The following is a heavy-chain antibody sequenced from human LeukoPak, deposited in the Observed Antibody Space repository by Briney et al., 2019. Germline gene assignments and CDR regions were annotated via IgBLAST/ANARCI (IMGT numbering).Heavy chain of an antibody. CDR2: IWYDGSNK. V-gene: IGHV3-33*01. Sequence: GGSLRLSCAASGFTFSSYGMHWVRQAPGKGLEWVAVIWYDGSNKYYADSVKGRFTISRDNSKNTLYLQMNSLRAEDTAVYYCARDAVLSYYGMDVWGQGTRSPSP. CDR3: ARDAVLSYYGMDV. J-gene: IGHJ6*02. D-gene: IGHD2-8*02. CDR1: GFTFSSYG.